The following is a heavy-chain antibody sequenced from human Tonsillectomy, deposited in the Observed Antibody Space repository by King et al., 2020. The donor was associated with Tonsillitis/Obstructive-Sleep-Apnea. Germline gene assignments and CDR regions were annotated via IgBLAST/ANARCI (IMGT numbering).Heavy chain of an antibody. D-gene: IGHD2-2*01. V-gene: IGHV3-30*03. Sequence: VQLVESGGGVVQPGRSLRLSCAASGFTFSHYGMHWVRQAPGKGLEWVAVISYDGGNKHCADSVKGRFTISRDNSKNTLYLQMNSLRAEDTAVYYCATKSNAMAGYWGQGTLVTVSS. CDR1: GFTFSHYG. CDR3: ATKSNAMAGY. CDR2: ISYDGGNK. J-gene: IGHJ4*02.